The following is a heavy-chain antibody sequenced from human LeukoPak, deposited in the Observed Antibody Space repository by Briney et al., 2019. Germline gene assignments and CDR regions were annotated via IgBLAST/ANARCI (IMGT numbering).Heavy chain of an antibody. Sequence: GGSLRLSCAASGFTFSGYSMNWVRQAPGKGLEWISYITSTSGTIHYAGSVKGRFTISRDNAKNSLYLQMNSLRDQDTAVYYCAKDPASYDTLTGYMLYWGQGTLVTVSS. CDR1: GFTFSGYS. CDR3: AKDPASYDTLTGYMLY. CDR2: ITSTSGTI. V-gene: IGHV3-48*02. D-gene: IGHD3-9*01. J-gene: IGHJ4*02.